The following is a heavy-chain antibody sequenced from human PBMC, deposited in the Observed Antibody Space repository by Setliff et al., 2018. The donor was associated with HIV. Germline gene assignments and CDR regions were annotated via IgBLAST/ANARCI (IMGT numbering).Heavy chain of an antibody. J-gene: IGHJ1*01. CDR1: GGSFSAYY. CDR3: ASRYSSLGHFQH. Sequence: PSETLSLTCAVYGGSFSAYYWSWIRQPPGKGLEWIGEINHRGSTYSDSTNYNPSLKSRVTISLDTSKNQFSLKVRSVTAADAAVYDCASRYSSLGHFQHWGQGTLVTVSS. V-gene: IGHV4-34*01. D-gene: IGHD6-13*01. CDR2: INHRGST.